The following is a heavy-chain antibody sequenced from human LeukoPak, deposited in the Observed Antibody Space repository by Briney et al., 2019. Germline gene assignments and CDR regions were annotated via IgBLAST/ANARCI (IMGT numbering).Heavy chain of an antibody. Sequence: SVKVSCKASGGTFSSYTIAWVRQAPGQGLEWLGGIIPLFGSANYEQKFQGRVTITADESTSTAYMELSSLRSEDTAVYYCATPPTGTTTTGEFYFDSWGQGTLVTVSA. D-gene: IGHD1-1*01. J-gene: IGHJ4*02. CDR2: IIPLFGSA. CDR3: ATPPTGTTTTGEFYFDS. V-gene: IGHV1-69*13. CDR1: GGTFSSYT.